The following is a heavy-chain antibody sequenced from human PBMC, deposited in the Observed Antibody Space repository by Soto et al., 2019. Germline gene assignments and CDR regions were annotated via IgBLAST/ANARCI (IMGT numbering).Heavy chain of an antibody. V-gene: IGHV3-13*01. CDR3: ARERGTTGIWYFDL. CDR1: GFTFSDYD. D-gene: IGHD1-7*01. Sequence: EVQLVESGGGLVHPGGSLGLSCAASGFTFSDYDLHWVRQAAGKGLEWVSGIAISGDTNYAGSVTGRFTISRENARNSVYLQMNSLRAGDTAMYYCARERGTTGIWYFDLWGRGTLVTVSS. J-gene: IGHJ2*01. CDR2: IAISGDT.